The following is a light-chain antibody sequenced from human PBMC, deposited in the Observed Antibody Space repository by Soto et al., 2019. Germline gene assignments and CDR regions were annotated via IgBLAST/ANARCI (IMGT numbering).Light chain of an antibody. CDR3: QQYGSSPPLT. CDR1: QSVSSSY. V-gene: IGKV3-20*01. Sequence: EIVLTQSPGTLSLSPGERATLSCRASQSVSSSYLAWYQQKPGQAPRLLIYGASSRATGIPDRFSGSGSGTEVTLTISRMEPEDFAVYYCQQYGSSPPLTFGGGTKVEIK. J-gene: IGKJ4*01. CDR2: GAS.